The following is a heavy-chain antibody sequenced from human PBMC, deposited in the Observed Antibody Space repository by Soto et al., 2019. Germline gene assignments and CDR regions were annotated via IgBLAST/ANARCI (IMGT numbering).Heavy chain of an antibody. V-gene: IGHV3-33*08. D-gene: IGHD2-2*01. J-gene: IGHJ6*03. CDR3: ARVGHCSSTSCPEPYYYYYYMDV. CDR2: IWYDGRNK. Sequence: GGSLRLSCAASGFTFSSHAMRWVRQTPGKGLEWVSAIWYDGRNKYYADSVKGRFTISRDNSKNTLYLQMNSLRAEDTAVYYCARVGHCSSTSCPEPYYYYYYMDVWGKGTTVTVSS. CDR1: GFTFSSHA.